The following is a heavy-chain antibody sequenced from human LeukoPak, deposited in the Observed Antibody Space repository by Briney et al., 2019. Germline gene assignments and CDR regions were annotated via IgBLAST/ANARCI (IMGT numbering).Heavy chain of an antibody. J-gene: IGHJ1*01. Sequence: ASVKVSCKASGYNFAGFYMHWVRQAPGQSLEWMGWISVNNGGTNYAQSFQDRVTLTRDTSTNTAYLELRSLRSDDTAIIYCATATQPRGYFLHWGQGTLVTVSS. CDR3: ATATQPRGYFLH. CDR1: GYNFAGFY. CDR2: ISVNNGGT. D-gene: IGHD2-2*01. V-gene: IGHV1-2*02.